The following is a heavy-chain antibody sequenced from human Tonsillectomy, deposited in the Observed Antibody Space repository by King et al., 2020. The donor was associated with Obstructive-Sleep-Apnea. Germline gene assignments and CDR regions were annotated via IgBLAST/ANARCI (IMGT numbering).Heavy chain of an antibody. V-gene: IGHV3-15*01. J-gene: IGHJ4*02. CDR1: GFIFSNAW. Sequence: VQLVESGGGLVEPGGSLRLSCTASGFIFSNAWMSWVRQTPGRGLEWVGRIKRNSDGGTVDYAAPVKDRFTISREDSKNMLSLQMNSLTTEDTAVYYCTTDQGRVWGQGTLVTVSS. CDR3: TTDQGRV. CDR2: IKRNSDGGTV.